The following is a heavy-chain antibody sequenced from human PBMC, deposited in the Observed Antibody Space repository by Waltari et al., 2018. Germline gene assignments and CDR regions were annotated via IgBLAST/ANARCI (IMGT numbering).Heavy chain of an antibody. CDR3: ARLGWSGYLPPVYYYYGMDV. V-gene: IGHV4-34*01. CDR2: INHSGST. CDR1: GGSFSGYY. J-gene: IGHJ6*02. Sequence: QVQLQQWGAGLLKPSETLSLTCAVYGGSFSGYYWSWIRQPPGKGLEWIGEINHSGSTKYNPPLKSRVTISVDTSKNQFSLKRSSVTAADTAVYYCARLGWSGYLPPVYYYYGMDVWGQGTTVTVSS. D-gene: IGHD3-3*01.